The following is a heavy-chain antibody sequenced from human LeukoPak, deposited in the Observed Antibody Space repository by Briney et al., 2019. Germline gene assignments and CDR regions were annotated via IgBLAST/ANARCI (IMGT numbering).Heavy chain of an antibody. CDR3: ARLYYDSSGYLVYYYYMDV. CDR2: ISSSGSAI. CDR1: GFTFSTYE. J-gene: IGHJ6*03. Sequence: GGSLRLSCAASGFTFSTYEMNWVRQAPGKGLEWVSYISSSGSAIYYADSVKGRFTISRDNAKNSLYLQMNSLRAEDTAVYYCARLYYDSSGYLVYYYYMDVWGKGTTVTISS. D-gene: IGHD3-22*01. V-gene: IGHV3-48*03.